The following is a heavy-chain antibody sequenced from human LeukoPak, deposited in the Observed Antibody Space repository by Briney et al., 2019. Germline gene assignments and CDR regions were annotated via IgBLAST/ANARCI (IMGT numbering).Heavy chain of an antibody. D-gene: IGHD3-22*01. CDR2: INPSGGST. CDR3: ARGTKWLLLMDY. V-gene: IGHV1-46*01. CDR1: GYTFTSYY. Sequence: ASVKLSCKASGYTFTSYYMHWVRQAPGQGLEWMGIINPSGGSTSYAQKFQGRVTMTRDTSTSTVYTELSSLRSEDTAVYYCARGTKWLLLMDYWGQGTLVTVSS. J-gene: IGHJ4*02.